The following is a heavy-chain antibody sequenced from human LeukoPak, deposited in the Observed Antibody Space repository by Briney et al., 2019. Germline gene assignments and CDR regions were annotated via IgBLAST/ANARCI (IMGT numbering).Heavy chain of an antibody. CDR2: INAGNGNT. D-gene: IGHD4-17*01. CDR1: GYTFTSYA. J-gene: IGHJ5*02. V-gene: IGHV1-3*01. Sequence: ASVKVSCKASGYTFTSYAMHWVRQAPGQRLEWMGWINAGNGNTKYSQKFQGRVTITRDTSASTAYMELSGLRSEDTAVYYCARDFFGDYVWFDPWGQGTLVTVSS. CDR3: ARDFFGDYVWFDP.